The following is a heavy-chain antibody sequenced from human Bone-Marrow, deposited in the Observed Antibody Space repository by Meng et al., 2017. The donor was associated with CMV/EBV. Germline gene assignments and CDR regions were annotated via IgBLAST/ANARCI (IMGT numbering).Heavy chain of an antibody. D-gene: IGHD3-3*01. V-gene: IGHV3-23*01. CDR2: ISGSGGST. J-gene: IGHJ6*02. CDR1: GFTFSSYA. Sequence: GESLKISCAASGFTFSSYAMSWVRQAPGKGLEWVSAISGSGGSTYYADSVKGRFTISRDNSKNTLYLQTNSLRAEDTAVYYCAKVGRTIFGVVTTRDYGMDVWGQGTTVTVSS. CDR3: AKVGRTIFGVVTTRDYGMDV.